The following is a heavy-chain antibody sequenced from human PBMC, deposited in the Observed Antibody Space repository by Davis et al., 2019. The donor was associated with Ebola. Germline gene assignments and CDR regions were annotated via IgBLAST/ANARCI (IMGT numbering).Heavy chain of an antibody. CDR3: ASQGYDPYNTVGDY. CDR1: GYTFTSYG. D-gene: IGHD4-11*01. CDR2: ISAYNGNT. J-gene: IGHJ4*02. V-gene: IGHV1-18*01. Sequence: ASVKVSCKASGYTFTSYGISWVRQAPGQGLEWMGWISAYNGNTNYAQKLQGRVTMTTDTSTSTAYMELSSLRSEDTAVYYCASQGYDPYNTVGDYWGQGTLVTVSS.